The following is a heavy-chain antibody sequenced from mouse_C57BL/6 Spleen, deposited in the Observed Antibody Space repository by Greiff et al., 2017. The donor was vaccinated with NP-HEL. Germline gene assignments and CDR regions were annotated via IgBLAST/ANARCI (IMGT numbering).Heavy chain of an antibody. J-gene: IGHJ4*01. CDR2: IWSGGST. Sequence: VQLQQSGPGLVQPSQSLSITCTVSGFSLTSYGVHWVRQSPGKGLEWLGVIWSGGSTDYNAAFISRLSISKDNSKSQVFFKMNSLQADDTAIYYCARGITTVVADYYAMDYWGQGTSVTVSS. CDR3: ARGITTVVADYYAMDY. V-gene: IGHV2-2*01. D-gene: IGHD1-1*01. CDR1: GFSLTSYG.